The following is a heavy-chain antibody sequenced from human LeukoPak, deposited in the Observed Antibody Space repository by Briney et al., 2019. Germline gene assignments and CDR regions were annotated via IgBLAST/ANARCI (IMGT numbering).Heavy chain of an antibody. D-gene: IGHD4-17*01. CDR2: ISWNSGSI. V-gene: IGHV3-9*01. Sequence: GGSLRLSCAASGFTFSDFWMHWVRQAPGKGLEWVSGISWNSGSIGYADSVKGRFTISRDNAKNSLYLQMNSLRAEDTALYYCAKDINGDYVNYYYGMDVWGQGTTVTVSS. CDR1: GFTFSDFW. J-gene: IGHJ6*02. CDR3: AKDINGDYVNYYYGMDV.